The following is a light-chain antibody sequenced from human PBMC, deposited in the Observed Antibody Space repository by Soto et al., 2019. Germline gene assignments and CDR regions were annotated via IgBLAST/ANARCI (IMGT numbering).Light chain of an antibody. Sequence: EIVMTQSPATLSVSPGERSTLSCMSSQSVSFNLAWYQQKPGQAPRLLIYGASTRATGIPARFSGSGSGTEFTLTISSLLSEDFAVYYCQQYNNWPPLTFGGGTKVDIK. V-gene: IGKV3-15*01. CDR1: QSVSFN. CDR3: QQYNNWPPLT. J-gene: IGKJ4*01. CDR2: GAS.